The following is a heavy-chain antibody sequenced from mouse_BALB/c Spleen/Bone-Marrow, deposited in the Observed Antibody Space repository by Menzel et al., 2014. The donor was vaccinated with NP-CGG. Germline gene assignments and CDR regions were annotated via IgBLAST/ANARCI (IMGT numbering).Heavy chain of an antibody. Sequence: VQLQQSGAELVKPGASVKLSCKASGYTFTSYYMYWVKQRPGQGLEWIGEINPSNGGTNFNEKFKSKASLTVDKSSSTAYMQLSGLTSEDSAVYYCTRWYYGNYFDYWGQGTTLTVSS. CDR2: INPSNGGT. CDR1: GYTFTSYY. J-gene: IGHJ2*01. CDR3: TRWYYGNYFDY. D-gene: IGHD2-1*01. V-gene: IGHV1S81*02.